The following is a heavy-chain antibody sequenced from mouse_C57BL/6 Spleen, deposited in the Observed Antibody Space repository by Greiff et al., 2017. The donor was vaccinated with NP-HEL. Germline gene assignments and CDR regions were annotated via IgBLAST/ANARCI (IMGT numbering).Heavy chain of an antibody. Sequence: VHLVESGPGLVAPSQSLSITCTVSGFSLTSYGVHWVRQPPGKGLEWLVVIWSDGSTTYNSALKSRLSISKDNSKSQVFLKMNSLQTDDTAMYYCARQRDYGSSHWYFDVWGTGTTVTVSS. CDR1: GFSLTSYG. V-gene: IGHV2-6-1*01. CDR2: IWSDGST. CDR3: ARQRDYGSSHWYFDV. D-gene: IGHD1-1*01. J-gene: IGHJ1*03.